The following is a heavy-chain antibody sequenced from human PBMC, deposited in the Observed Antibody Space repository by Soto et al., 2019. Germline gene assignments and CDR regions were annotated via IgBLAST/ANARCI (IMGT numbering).Heavy chain of an antibody. Sequence: GGSLRLSCTASGFTFGDYAMSWFRQAPGKGLEWVGFIRSKAYGGTTGYAASVKDRFTISRDDSKSIAYLQMNSLKTEDTAVYYCTRPYYYDSTGYQRYWGQGTLVTVSS. D-gene: IGHD3-22*01. V-gene: IGHV3-49*03. CDR1: GFTFGDYA. J-gene: IGHJ4*02. CDR3: TRPYYYDSTGYQRY. CDR2: IRSKAYGGTT.